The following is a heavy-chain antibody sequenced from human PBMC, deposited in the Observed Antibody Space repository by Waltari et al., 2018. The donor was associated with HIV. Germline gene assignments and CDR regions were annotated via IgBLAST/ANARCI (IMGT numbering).Heavy chain of an antibody. CDR1: GGTFSSYA. J-gene: IGHJ6*02. D-gene: IGHD2-21*02. V-gene: IGHV1-69*01. CDR2: IIPIFGTA. CDR3: ARDVQPSGAYCGGDCYAQPLYYYYGMDV. Sequence: QVQLVQSGAEVKKPGSSVKVSCKASGGTFSSYAISWVRQAPGQGLEWMGGIIPIFGTANYAQKFQGRVTITADESTSTAYMELSSLRSEDTAVYYCARDVQPSGAYCGGDCYAQPLYYYYGMDVWGQGTTVTVSS.